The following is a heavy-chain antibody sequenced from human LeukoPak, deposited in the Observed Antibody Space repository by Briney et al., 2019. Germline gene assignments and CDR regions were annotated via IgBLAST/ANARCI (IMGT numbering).Heavy chain of an antibody. CDR1: GFTFSSYS. J-gene: IGHJ6*03. V-gene: IGHV3-21*01. D-gene: IGHD4-17*01. Sequence: GGSLRLSCAASGFTFSSYSMNWVRQAPGKGLERVSSISSSSSYIYYADSVKGRFTISRDNAKNSLYLQMNSLRAEDTAVYYCARDVGGIYGDYYYYYYMDVWGKGTTVTVSS. CDR2: ISSSSSYI. CDR3: ARDVGGIYGDYYYYYYMDV.